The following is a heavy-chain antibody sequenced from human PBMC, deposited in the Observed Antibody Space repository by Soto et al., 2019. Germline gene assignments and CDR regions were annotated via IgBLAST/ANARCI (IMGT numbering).Heavy chain of an antibody. Sequence: GASVKVSCKASGYTFTSYAMHWVRQAPGQRLEWMGWINAGNGNTKYSQKFQGRVTITRDTSASTAYMELSSLRSEDTAVYYCARSITMIVVVIPLHAFLDIWGQGTMVTVSS. J-gene: IGHJ3*02. CDR1: GYTFTSYA. V-gene: IGHV1-3*01. CDR2: INAGNGNT. CDR3: ARSITMIVVVIPLHAFLDI. D-gene: IGHD3-22*01.